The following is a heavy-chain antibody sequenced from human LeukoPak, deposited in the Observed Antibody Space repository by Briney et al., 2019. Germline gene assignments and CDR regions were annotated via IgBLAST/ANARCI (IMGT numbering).Heavy chain of an antibody. J-gene: IGHJ4*02. CDR3: VRRATSSSGED. CDR2: SYPGDSDA. V-gene: IGHV5-51*01. CDR1: GYSFASHW. D-gene: IGHD6-6*01. Sequence: GESLKISCKGSGYSFASHWIGWVRQMPGKGLEWMGISYPGDSDARYSPSFQGQVTISADKSISTAYLQWSSLKASDTAIYYCVRRATSSSGEDWGQGTLVTVSS.